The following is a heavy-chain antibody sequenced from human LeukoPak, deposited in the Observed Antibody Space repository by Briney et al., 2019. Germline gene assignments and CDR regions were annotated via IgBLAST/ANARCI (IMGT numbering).Heavy chain of an antibody. CDR1: GFTFSSYA. Sequence: TGGSLRLSCAASGFTFSSYAMSWVRQAPGKGLEWVSAISGSGGGTYYADSVKGRFTISRDNSKNTLYLQMNSLRAEDTAVYYCAKKKNILTGLDYFDYWGQGTLVTVSS. D-gene: IGHD3-9*01. V-gene: IGHV3-23*01. J-gene: IGHJ4*02. CDR3: AKKKNILTGLDYFDY. CDR2: ISGSGGGT.